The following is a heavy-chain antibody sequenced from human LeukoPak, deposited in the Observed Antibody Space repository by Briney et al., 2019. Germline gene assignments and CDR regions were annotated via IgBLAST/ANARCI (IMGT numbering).Heavy chain of an antibody. CDR2: INPDSGGT. J-gene: IGHJ3*02. V-gene: IGHV1-2*02. CDR3: ARDGAFDI. CDR1: GYTFTGYY. Sequence: GASVRVSCKASGYTFTGYYTHRVRQAPGQGLEWMGWINPDSGGTNYAQKFQGRVTMTRDTSISTAYMELSSLRSDDTAVYYCARDGAFDIWGQGTMDTVSS.